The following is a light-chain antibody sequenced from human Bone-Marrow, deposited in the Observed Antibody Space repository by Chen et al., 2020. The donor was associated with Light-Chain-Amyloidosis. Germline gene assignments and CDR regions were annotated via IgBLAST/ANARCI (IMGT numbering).Light chain of an antibody. V-gene: IGKV4-1*01. CDR3: QQFYGSPLT. CDR1: QSLLSKNKNY. CDR2: WPS. J-gene: IGKJ4*01. Sequence: DIAMSQSPDSLAVSLGERATINCKSSQSLLSKNKNYLVWYQQKPGQPPKLLISWPSTRESGVPARFRGSGSGTAFPLTISSLQAEDVAVYYGQQFYGSPLTFGGGTKVEIK.